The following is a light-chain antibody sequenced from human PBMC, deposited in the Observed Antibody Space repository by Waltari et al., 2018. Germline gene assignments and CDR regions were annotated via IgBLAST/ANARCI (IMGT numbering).Light chain of an antibody. CDR3: QQSYYSVT. CDR1: QNIASY. J-gene: IGKJ3*01. V-gene: IGKV1-39*01. CDR2: AAS. Sequence: DIQMTQSPSSLSASVGDRVIITCRASQNIASYLNWYQQKPGKATKVLSYAASTLQSGVPSRFSGSGSVTDFTLTISSLQPEDFATYYCQQSYYSVTFGPGTKVDI.